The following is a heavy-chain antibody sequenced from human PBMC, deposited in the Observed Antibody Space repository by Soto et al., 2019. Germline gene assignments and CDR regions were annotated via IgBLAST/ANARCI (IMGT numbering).Heavy chain of an antibody. CDR2: INGGST. Sequence: PGGSLRLSCAAPGFTFSSYWMHWVRQAPGKGLVWVSRINGGSTHYADSVKGRFTISGDNSKNTQYLQMSSLRADDTAVYYCVKGEYYYDSSGYYTFDYWGQGTLVTVYS. V-gene: IGHV3-74*01. CDR1: GFTFSSYW. CDR3: VKGEYYYDSSGYYTFDY. J-gene: IGHJ4*02. D-gene: IGHD3-22*01.